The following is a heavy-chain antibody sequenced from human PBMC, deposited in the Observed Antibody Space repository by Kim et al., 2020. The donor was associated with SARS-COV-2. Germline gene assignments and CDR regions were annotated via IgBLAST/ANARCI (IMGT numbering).Heavy chain of an antibody. CDR2: IKQDGSEK. V-gene: IGHV3-7*01. D-gene: IGHD2-21*02. CDR1: GFTFSSYW. CDR3: ARSQTRSVPNVVVTAYPYYYGMDV. Sequence: GGSLRLSCAASGFTFSSYWMSWVRQAPGKGLEWVANIKQDGSEKYYVDSVKGRFTISRDNAKNSLYLQMNSLRAEDTAVYYCARSQTRSVPNVVVTAYPYYYGMDVWGQGTTVTVSS. J-gene: IGHJ6*02.